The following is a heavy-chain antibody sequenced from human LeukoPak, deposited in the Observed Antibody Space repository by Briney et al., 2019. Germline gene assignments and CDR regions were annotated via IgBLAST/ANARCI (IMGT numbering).Heavy chain of an antibody. D-gene: IGHD6-13*01. CDR1: GYRFTNYW. J-gene: IGHJ4*02. CDR3: ARLHSSSWTPGGADY. Sequence: GESLKISCKTSGYRFTNYWIAWVRQMPGKGLEWMGIIYPGDSDTRYSPSLQGQVTISADKSISTAYLQWSSLKASDTAMYYCARLHSSSWTPGGADYWGQGTLVTVSS. CDR2: IYPGDSDT. V-gene: IGHV5-51*01.